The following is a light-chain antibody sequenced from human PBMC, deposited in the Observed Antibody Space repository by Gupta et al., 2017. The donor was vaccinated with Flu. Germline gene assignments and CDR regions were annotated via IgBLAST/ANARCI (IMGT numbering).Light chain of an antibody. CDR1: RSNIGSNF. J-gene: IGLJ3*02. V-gene: IGLV1-47*01. Sequence: QSVLTQPPSASGTPGQWVTISCSGNRSNIGSNFVGWYQQLPGTAPKLLIYRVNQRPSGVPDRFSGSKSGTSASLVIDGLRSEDEADYHCAAWDDSLSGTVFGGGTKVTVL. CDR2: RVN. CDR3: AAWDDSLSGTV.